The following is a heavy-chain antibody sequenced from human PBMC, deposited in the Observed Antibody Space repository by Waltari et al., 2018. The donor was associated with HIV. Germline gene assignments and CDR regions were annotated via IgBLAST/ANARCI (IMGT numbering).Heavy chain of an antibody. CDR3: ARASQGGNKGGFDY. J-gene: IGHJ4*02. CDR2: INSDGSST. CDR1: GFTFSSYW. D-gene: IGHD2-15*01. V-gene: IGHV3-74*01. Sequence: EVQLVESGGGLVQPGGSLRLSCAASGFTFSSYWMHWVRHAPGKGLVWVSRINSDGSSTSYADSVKGRFTISRDNAKNTLYLQMNSLRAEDTAVYYCARASQGGNKGGFDYWGQGTLVTVSS.